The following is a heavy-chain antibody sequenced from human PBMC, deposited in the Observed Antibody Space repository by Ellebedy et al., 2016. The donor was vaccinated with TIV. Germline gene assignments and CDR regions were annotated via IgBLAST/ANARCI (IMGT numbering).Heavy chain of an antibody. V-gene: IGHV3-11*01. Sequence: PGGSLRLSCAASGFTFSDYYMSWIRQAPGKGLEWISYISSSVTTVYYADSVKGRFTISRDNAKNSLYLQMNSLRVEDTAMYYCARVRQSSGGYNFWGQGTLVTVSS. J-gene: IGHJ4*02. CDR3: ARVRQSSGGYNF. CDR2: ISSSVTTV. CDR1: GFTFSDYY. D-gene: IGHD5-12*01.